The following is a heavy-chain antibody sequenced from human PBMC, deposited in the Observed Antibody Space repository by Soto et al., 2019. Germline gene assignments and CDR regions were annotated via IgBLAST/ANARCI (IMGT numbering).Heavy chain of an antibody. CDR3: ARSGVGAKFYNWFDP. CDR2: IYPGDSDT. J-gene: IGHJ5*02. Sequence: GESLKISCMGSGYSFTSYWIGWGRQMPGKGLEWMGIIYPGDSDTRYSPSFQGQVTISADKSIRTAYLQWSSLKASDTAMYYCARSGVGAKFYNWFDPWGQGTLVTVSS. D-gene: IGHD1-26*01. V-gene: IGHV5-51*01. CDR1: GYSFTSYW.